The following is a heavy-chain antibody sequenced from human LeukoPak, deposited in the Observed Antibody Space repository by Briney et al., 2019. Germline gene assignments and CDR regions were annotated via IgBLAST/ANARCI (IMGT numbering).Heavy chain of an antibody. D-gene: IGHD4-23*01. Sequence: ASVKVSCKASGYTFTGYYMHWVRQAPGQGPEWMGWINPNSGGTNYAQKFQGRVTMTRDTSISTAYMELSRLRSDDTAVYYCASLGGGNSKNYFDYWGQGTLVTVSS. CDR3: ASLGGGNSKNYFDY. V-gene: IGHV1-2*02. J-gene: IGHJ4*02. CDR2: INPNSGGT. CDR1: GYTFTGYY.